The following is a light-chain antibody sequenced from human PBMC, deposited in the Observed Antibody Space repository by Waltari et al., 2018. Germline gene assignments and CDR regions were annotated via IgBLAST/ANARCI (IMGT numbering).Light chain of an antibody. CDR2: DAS. CDR1: QSVGNNY. V-gene: IGKV3-20*01. CDR3: QQYASSPLT. Sequence: EIVLTQSPGTLSLSPGERATLACRAIQSVGNNYFAWDQQKPGQAPLHLIYDASTRPTGIPDRFRGSESGTDFTLTISSLEPEDFAVYYCQQYASSPLTFGGGTKVEIK. J-gene: IGKJ4*01.